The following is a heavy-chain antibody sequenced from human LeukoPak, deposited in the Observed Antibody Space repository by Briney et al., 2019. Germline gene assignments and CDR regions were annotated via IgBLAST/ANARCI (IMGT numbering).Heavy chain of an antibody. CDR3: ANSYYDFWSGYLPSDY. V-gene: IGHV3-66*01. CDR2: IYGAGST. CDR1: GFTVSSNY. Sequence: GGSLRLSCAASGFTVSSNYMSWVRRAPGKGLEWVSVIYGAGSTYYADFVKGRFTISRDNAKNTVYLQMNSLRAEDTAVYYCANSYYDFWSGYLPSDYWGQGTLVTVSS. D-gene: IGHD3-3*01. J-gene: IGHJ4*02.